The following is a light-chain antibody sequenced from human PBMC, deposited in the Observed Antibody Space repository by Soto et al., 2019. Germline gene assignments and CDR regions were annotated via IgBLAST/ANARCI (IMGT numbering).Light chain of an antibody. V-gene: IGKV3-20*01. Sequence: IVLTQSPGTLSLSPLEIATLSCMASQSVSSSYLAWYQQKPGQAPRLLIYGASSRATGIPDRFSGSGSGTDFTLTISRLEPEDFAVYYCQQYGSSRWTFGQGTKVDIK. CDR2: GAS. CDR3: QQYGSSRWT. CDR1: QSVSSSY. J-gene: IGKJ1*01.